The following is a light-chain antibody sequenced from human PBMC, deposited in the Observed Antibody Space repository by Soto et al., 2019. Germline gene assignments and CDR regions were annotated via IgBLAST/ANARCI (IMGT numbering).Light chain of an antibody. J-gene: IGLJ1*01. CDR3: CSYAANSYV. CDR1: SSDIGNYNL. Sequence: QSLLTQPASVSGSAGQSITISCTGTSSDIGNYNLVSWYQQHPGKAPKVIIYGVTKRPSGVSNRFSGSTSGNTASLTISGLQAEDEADYYCCSYAANSYVFGTGTKV. CDR2: GVT. V-gene: IGLV2-23*02.